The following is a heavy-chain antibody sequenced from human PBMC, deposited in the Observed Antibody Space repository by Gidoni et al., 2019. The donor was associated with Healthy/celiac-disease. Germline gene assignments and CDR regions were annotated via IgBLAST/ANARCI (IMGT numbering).Heavy chain of an antibody. D-gene: IGHD1-26*01. J-gene: IGHJ3*02. V-gene: IGHV4-39*01. CDR2: IYYSGST. CDR1: GGSISSSSYY. Sequence: QLQLQESGPGLVKPSETLSLTCTVSGGSISSSSYYWGWIRQPPGKGLEWLGSIYYSGSTYYNPSLKRRVTISVDTSKNQFSLKLNSVTAADTAVYYCARLWELLTGNLASAFDIWGQGTMVTVSS. CDR3: ARLWELLTGNLASAFDI.